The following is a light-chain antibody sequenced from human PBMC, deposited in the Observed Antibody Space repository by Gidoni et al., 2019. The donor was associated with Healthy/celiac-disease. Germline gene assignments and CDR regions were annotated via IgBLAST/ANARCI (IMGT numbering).Light chain of an antibody. CDR2: DAS. J-gene: IGKJ4*01. CDR3: QQYDNLLLT. V-gene: IGKV1-33*01. CDR1: QDISNY. Sequence: DIQMNQSPSSLSASVGDRVTITCQASQDISNYLNWYQQKPEKAPKLLIYDASNLETGVPSRFSGSGSGTDFTFTISSLQPEDIATYYCQQYDNLLLTFGGXTKVEIK.